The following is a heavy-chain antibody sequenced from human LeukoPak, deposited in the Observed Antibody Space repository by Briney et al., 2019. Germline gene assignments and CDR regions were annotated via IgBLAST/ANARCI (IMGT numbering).Heavy chain of an antibody. D-gene: IGHD3-22*01. CDR3: ARGDDSSGYYYSDFFDY. CDR2: IYYSGST. CDR1: GGSISSGGYY. V-gene: IGHV4-31*03. Sequence: SETLSLTCTVSGGSISSGGYYWSWIRQHPGKGLEWFGYIYYSGSTYYNPSLKSRVTISVDTSKNQFSLKLSSVTAADTAVYYCARGDDSSGYYYSDFFDYWGQGTLVTVSS. J-gene: IGHJ4*02.